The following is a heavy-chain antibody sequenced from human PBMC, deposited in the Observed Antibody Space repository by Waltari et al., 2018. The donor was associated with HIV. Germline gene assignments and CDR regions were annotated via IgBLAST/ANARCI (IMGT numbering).Heavy chain of an antibody. CDR2: IWYDGVAT. V-gene: IGHV3-33*01. Sequence: QLQLVASGGGVVQPGRSLRLSCAASGFPFDPYGLTWVRPAPGKGREWVAIIWYDGVATYYSDSVKGRFTISRDNSNNILYLQMNFLRADDTAVYYCARDRQYHLDYWGQGSLVTVSS. J-gene: IGHJ4*02. CDR3: ARDRQYHLDY. CDR1: GFPFDPYG. D-gene: IGHD2-2*01.